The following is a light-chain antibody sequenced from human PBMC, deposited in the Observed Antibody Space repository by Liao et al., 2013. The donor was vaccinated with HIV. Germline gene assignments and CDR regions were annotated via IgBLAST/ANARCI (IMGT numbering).Light chain of an antibody. CDR1: KLGHKY. Sequence: SYDLTQPRSVSVSPGQTATITCSGDKLGHKYVCWYQQKPGQSPVVVIYQDSKRPSGIPERFSGSNSGNTATLTISGTQAMDEADYYCQAWDSSVQVFGTGTKVTVL. V-gene: IGLV3-1*01. CDR2: QDS. CDR3: QAWDSSVQV. J-gene: IGLJ1*01.